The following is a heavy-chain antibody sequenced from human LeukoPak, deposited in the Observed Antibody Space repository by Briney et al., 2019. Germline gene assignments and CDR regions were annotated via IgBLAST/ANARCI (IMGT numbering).Heavy chain of an antibody. CDR1: GFTSSDYT. J-gene: IGHJ4*02. Sequence: GGSLRLSCAASGFTSSDYTMNWVRQAPGKGLEWVSGISVSDDSTYYADSVKGRFTISRDNAKNSLYLQMNSLRAEDTAVYYCAVTTVGSKASPYFDYWGQGTLVTVSS. V-gene: IGHV3-21*01. D-gene: IGHD4-23*01. CDR2: ISVSDDST. CDR3: AVTTVGSKASPYFDY.